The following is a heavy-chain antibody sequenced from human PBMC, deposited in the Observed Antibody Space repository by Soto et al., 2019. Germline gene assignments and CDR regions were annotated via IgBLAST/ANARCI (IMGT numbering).Heavy chain of an antibody. CDR2: IDPSDSYT. Sequence: PGESLKISCKGSGYSFTSYWSSWVRQMPGKGLEWMGRIDPSDSYTNYSPSFQGHVTISADKSISTAYLQWSSLKASDTAMYYCARHNRRGYSGYDSLGRFDYWGQGTLVTVSS. V-gene: IGHV5-10-1*01. CDR3: ARHNRRGYSGYDSLGRFDY. D-gene: IGHD5-12*01. J-gene: IGHJ4*02. CDR1: GYSFTSYW.